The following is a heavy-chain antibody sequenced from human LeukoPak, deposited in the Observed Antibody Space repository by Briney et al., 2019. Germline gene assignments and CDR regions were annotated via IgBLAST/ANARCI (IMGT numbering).Heavy chain of an antibody. CDR1: GYPFTGHY. V-gene: IGHV1-2*02. Sequence: ASVKVSCKASGYPFTGHYMHWVRQAPGHGLEWMGWIIPNSGDTNYAQKFQGRVTMTRDTSISTAYMELSRLRSDDTAVYYCARDQVVRGDDLDYWGQGTLVTVSS. CDR2: IIPNSGDT. J-gene: IGHJ4*02. D-gene: IGHD3-10*01. CDR3: ARDQVVRGDDLDY.